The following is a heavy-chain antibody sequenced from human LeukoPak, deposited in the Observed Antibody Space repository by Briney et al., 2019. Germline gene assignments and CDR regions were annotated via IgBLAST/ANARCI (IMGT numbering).Heavy chain of an antibody. Sequence: TLSLTCTVSGGSISSDTYYWSWIRQQPGKGLEWIGYIYNSGSTYYNPSLKRRVTISVDTSKNQFSLKVSSVTAADTAVYYCARHGPGIAAAGTFDYWGQGTLVTVSS. CDR3: ARHGPGIAAAGTFDY. CDR1: GGSISSDTYY. CDR2: IYNSGST. V-gene: IGHV4-31*03. J-gene: IGHJ4*02. D-gene: IGHD6-13*01.